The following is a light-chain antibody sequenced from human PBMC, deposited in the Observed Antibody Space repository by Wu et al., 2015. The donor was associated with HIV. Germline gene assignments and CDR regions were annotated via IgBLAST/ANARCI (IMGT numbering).Light chain of an antibody. V-gene: IGKV3-11*01. CDR1: QSIDSN. J-gene: IGKJ5*01. CDR2: DAF. CDR3: QQRGNWPLT. Sequence: EIVLTQSPATLSLSPGERATLSCRASQSIDSNVAWYQQKPGQAPRLLIYDAFYRATGIPARFSGSGSGTDFTLTISSLESEDFVVYYCQQRGNWPLTFGQGTRLEIK.